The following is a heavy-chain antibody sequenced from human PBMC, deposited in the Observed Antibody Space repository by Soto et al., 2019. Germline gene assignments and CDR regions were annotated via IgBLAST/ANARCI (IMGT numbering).Heavy chain of an antibody. CDR1: GGSISSDS. CDR3: ARRSRSSSGWYFLDY. D-gene: IGHD6-19*01. V-gene: IGHV4-59*01. J-gene: IGHJ4*02. Sequence: QVQLQESGPGLVKPSETLSLTCTVSGGSISSDSWSWIRQSPGKALEWIGYSYYNGVTKYNPSIRSRVSISVDTSQNQFSLRLTSVTAADTAVYYCARRSRSSSGWYFLDYWGQGTLVTVSS. CDR2: SYYNGVT.